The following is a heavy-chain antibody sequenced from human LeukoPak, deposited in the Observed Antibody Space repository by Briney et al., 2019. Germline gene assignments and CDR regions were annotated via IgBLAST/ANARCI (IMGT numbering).Heavy chain of an antibody. CDR1: GDSISTYY. CDR2: IYHSGST. V-gene: IGHV4-59*01. D-gene: IGHD3-10*01. J-gene: IGHJ5*02. Sequence: SETLSLTCTVSGDSISTYYWSWIRQPPGKGLEWIGCIYHSGSTNYNPSLKSRVSISVDTSKNQFSLKLSSVTAADTAVYYCARERCSNYNWFDPWGQGTLVTVSS. CDR3: ARERCSNYNWFDP.